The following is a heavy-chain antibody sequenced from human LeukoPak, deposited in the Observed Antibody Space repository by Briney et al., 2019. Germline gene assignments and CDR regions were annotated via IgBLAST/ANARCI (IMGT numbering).Heavy chain of an antibody. CDR2: TYYGSRWYN. J-gene: IGHJ4*02. V-gene: IGHV6-1*01. CDR1: GDSVSSKSAA. CDR3: ARLDANFADF. Sequence: SQTLSLTCAISGDSVSSKSAAWNWIRQSPARGLEWLGRTYYGSRWYNDYAVSVKSRIRVSPDTSRNQFSLQLDSVTPEDTAVYYCARLDANFADFWGQGILVTVSS. D-gene: IGHD1-7*01.